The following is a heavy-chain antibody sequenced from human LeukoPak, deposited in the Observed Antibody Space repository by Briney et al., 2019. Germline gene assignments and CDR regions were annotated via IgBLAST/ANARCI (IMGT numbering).Heavy chain of an antibody. D-gene: IGHD3-22*01. Sequence: SETLSLTCTVSGGSISSYYWSWIRQSPGKGLEWIGEINHSGSNNYNPSLKSRVTVSVDTSKNQFSLKLISVTAADTAVYYCARAATVRSMIVAARRGRWFDPWGQGTLVTVSS. CDR1: GGSISSYY. V-gene: IGHV4-34*01. CDR2: INHSGSN. J-gene: IGHJ5*02. CDR3: ARAATVRSMIVAARRGRWFDP.